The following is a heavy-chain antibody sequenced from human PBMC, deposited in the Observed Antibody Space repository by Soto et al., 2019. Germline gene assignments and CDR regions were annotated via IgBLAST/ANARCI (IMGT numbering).Heavy chain of an antibody. CDR3: ARVARYYYDSSGYYGY. CDR1: GDTFSSYA. CDR2: IIPIFGTA. V-gene: IGHV1-69*01. J-gene: IGHJ4*02. Sequence: QVQLVQSGAEVKKPGSSVKVSCKASGDTFSSYAISWVRQAPGQGREWMGGIIPIFGTANYAQKFQGRVTITADESTSTAYMELSSLRSEDTAVYYCARVARYYYDSSGYYGYWGQGTLVTVSS. D-gene: IGHD3-22*01.